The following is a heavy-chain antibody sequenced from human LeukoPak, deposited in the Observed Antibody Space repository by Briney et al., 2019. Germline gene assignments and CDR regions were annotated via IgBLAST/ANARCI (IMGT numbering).Heavy chain of an antibody. CDR3: ARAVAAPYYYYYGMDV. J-gene: IGHJ6*02. Sequence: SGTLSLTCAVSGGSISSSNWWSWVRQPPGKGLEWIGEIYHSGSTNYNPSLKSRVTISVDKSKNQFSLKLSSVTAADTAVYYCARAVAAPYYYYYGMDVWGQGTTVTVSS. CDR2: IYHSGST. V-gene: IGHV4-4*02. D-gene: IGHD6-13*01. CDR1: GGSISSSNW.